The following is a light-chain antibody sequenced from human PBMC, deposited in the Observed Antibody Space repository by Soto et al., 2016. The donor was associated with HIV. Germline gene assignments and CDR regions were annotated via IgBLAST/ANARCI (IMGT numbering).Light chain of an antibody. CDR2: DDS. Sequence: SYELTQPPSLSVAPRETARITCGGNNIGGKSVQWYQQKPGRAPVLVVYDDSDRPSGIPERFSGSNSGNTATLSISRVEAGDEADYYCQVWDVSSDLVVFGGGTKLTVL. V-gene: IGLV3-21*02. J-gene: IGLJ2*01. CDR1: NIGGKS. CDR3: QVWDVSSDLVV.